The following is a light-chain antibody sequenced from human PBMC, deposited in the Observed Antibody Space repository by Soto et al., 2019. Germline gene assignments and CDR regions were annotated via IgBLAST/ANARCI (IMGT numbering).Light chain of an antibody. V-gene: IGKV1-5*01. J-gene: IGKJ1*01. CDR1: QSISSW. CDR2: DAS. CDR3: QQYENYWT. Sequence: DIQMTPSPSTLSASAGDIVTITCRASQSISSWLAWYQHKPGKAPKLLIYDASNLDSGVPSRFSDSGSGTEFSLTICNLKPDDCATDYCQQYENYWTFGQGTKVDIK.